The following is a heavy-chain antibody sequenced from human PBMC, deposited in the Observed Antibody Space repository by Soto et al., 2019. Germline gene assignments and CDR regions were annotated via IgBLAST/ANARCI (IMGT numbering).Heavy chain of an antibody. CDR1: GFSFGTFV. CDR2: ITDSGYTA. V-gene: IGHV3-23*01. Sequence: GGSLRLSCAASGFSFGTFVMTWFRQAPGGGLEWVASITDSGYTASYAETVEGRFTVSRDNSKNKLHLQMNDLRAEDTATYYCAKNGQWLATPPEAWGQGTLVTVSS. CDR3: AKNGQWLATPPEA. J-gene: IGHJ4*02. D-gene: IGHD6-19*01.